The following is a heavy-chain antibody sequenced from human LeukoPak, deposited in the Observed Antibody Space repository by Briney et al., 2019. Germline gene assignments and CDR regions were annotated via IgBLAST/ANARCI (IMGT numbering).Heavy chain of an antibody. CDR2: IYYTGST. CDR3: ATGRAYSSVDY. J-gene: IGHJ4*02. V-gene: IGHV4-59*01. D-gene: IGHD6-19*01. CDR1: GGSISSYY. Sequence: SETLSLTCTVSGGSISSYYWSWIRQPPGKGLEWIGCIYYTGSTNYDPSLKSRVTISVDTSKNQFSLKLSSVTAADTAVYYCATGRAYSSVDYWGQGTLVTVSS.